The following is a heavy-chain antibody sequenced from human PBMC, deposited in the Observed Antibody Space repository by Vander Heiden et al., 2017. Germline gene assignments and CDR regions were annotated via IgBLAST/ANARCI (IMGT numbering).Heavy chain of an antibody. D-gene: IGHD5-18*01. J-gene: IGHJ4*02. CDR2: ISGSGGST. CDR1: GFTFSGYA. CDR3: ANPSRGYSYGYFPDY. V-gene: IGHV3-23*01. Sequence: EVQLLESGGGLVQPGGSLRLSCPASGFTFSGYAMSWVRQAPGKGLEWVSAISGSGGSTYYADSVKGRFTISRDNSKNTLYLQMNSLRAEDTAVYYCANPSRGYSYGYFPDYWGQGTLVTVSS.